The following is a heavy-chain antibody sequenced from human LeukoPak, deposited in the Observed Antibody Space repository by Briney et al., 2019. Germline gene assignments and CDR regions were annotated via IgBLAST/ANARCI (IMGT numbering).Heavy chain of an antibody. Sequence: SETLSLTCTVSGASITSSHWSWIRQSPEKGLEWIGFISDSGNTNYNPSLQSRVTISADTSKNHFSLKLCSVTAADMAVYYCAGGTWLRFHDWGRGTLVSVSS. CDR3: AGGTWLRFHD. CDR2: ISDSGNT. V-gene: IGHV4-59*01. CDR1: GASITSSH. D-gene: IGHD5-12*01. J-gene: IGHJ4*02.